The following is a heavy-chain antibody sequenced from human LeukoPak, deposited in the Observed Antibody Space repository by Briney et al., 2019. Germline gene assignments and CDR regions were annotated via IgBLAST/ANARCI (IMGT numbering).Heavy chain of an antibody. J-gene: IGHJ4*02. CDR1: GYSFTGSA. D-gene: IGHD4-17*01. CDR3: ARSQTYGDHPPFDY. V-gene: IGHV7-4-1*02. Sequence: ASVKVSCKASGYSFTGSAMNWVRQAPGQGLEWMGWINTNTGNPTYAQGFTGRFVFSLDTSVSTAYMQISSLKTEDTAVYFCARSQTYGDHPPFDYWGQGTLVTVSS. CDR2: INTNTGNP.